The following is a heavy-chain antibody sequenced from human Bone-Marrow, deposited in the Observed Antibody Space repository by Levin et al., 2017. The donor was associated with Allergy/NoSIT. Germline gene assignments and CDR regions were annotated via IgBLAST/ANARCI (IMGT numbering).Heavy chain of an antibody. CDR3: ATLFGYSYGYLIDY. J-gene: IGHJ4*02. D-gene: IGHD5-18*01. Sequence: LSLTCAASGFAFSRYWMTWVRQAPGKGLDWVGNIKQDGSEKNYVDSVKGRFTFSRDNAKNTLYLQMNSLRAEDTAVYYCATLFGYSYGYLIDYWGQGTLVTVSS. CDR2: IKQDGSEK. V-gene: IGHV3-7*02. CDR1: GFAFSRYW.